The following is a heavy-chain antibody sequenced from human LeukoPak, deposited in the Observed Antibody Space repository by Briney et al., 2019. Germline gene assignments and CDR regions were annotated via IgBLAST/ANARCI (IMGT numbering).Heavy chain of an antibody. Sequence: GGSLRLSCATFGFIFSHHGMNWVRQAPGKGLEWVSGIRADAVTTYYADSVKGRFIISRDNSKNTVYLQMNSLSAEDAAVYYCVKDDGWVQYANWGQGTLVTVSS. CDR2: IRADAVTT. D-gene: IGHD5-24*01. CDR1: GFIFSHHG. J-gene: IGHJ4*02. V-gene: IGHV3-23*01. CDR3: VKDDGWVQYAN.